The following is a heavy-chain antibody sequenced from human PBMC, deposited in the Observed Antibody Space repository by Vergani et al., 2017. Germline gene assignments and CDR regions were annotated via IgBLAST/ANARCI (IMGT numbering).Heavy chain of an antibody. CDR2: INPKSADS. Sequence: QVQLVQSGAEVKKPGASVKVSCKASGYTFTGYYIHWVRQAPGQGLEWMGLINPKSADSNYAQKFQDRVTMTRETSISTVYMELSRLTSDDTAVYYCARDLNFYGSGSYLDYWGQGTLVTVSS. CDR3: ARDLNFYGSGSYLDY. CDR1: GYTFTGYY. D-gene: IGHD3-10*01. V-gene: IGHV1-2*02. J-gene: IGHJ4*02.